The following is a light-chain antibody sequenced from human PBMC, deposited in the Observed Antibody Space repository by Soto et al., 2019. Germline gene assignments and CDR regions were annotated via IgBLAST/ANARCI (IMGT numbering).Light chain of an antibody. Sequence: DIQMTQSPSTLSASVGARVTITCRASQSISSWLAWYQQKPGKAPKLMIYDASSLEGGVPSSFSGIGPGTEFTLPIGSLQPDDFATNYSHRNNSYSGTFAQGTKV. V-gene: IGKV1-5*01. CDR1: QSISSW. CDR3: HRNNSYSGT. CDR2: DAS. J-gene: IGKJ1*01.